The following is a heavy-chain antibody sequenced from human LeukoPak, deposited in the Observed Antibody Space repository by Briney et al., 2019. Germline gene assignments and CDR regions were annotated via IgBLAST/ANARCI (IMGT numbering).Heavy chain of an antibody. J-gene: IGHJ4*02. D-gene: IGHD3-22*01. Sequence: GGSLRLSCVASGFTFSDYWMSWVRQAPGKGLEWVAFIRYDGSNKYYADSVKGRFTISRDNSKNTLYLQMNSLRAEDTAVYYCAKDPASYYYDSSGYYYGGWGQGTLVTVSS. CDR1: GFTFSDYW. CDR2: IRYDGSNK. V-gene: IGHV3-30*02. CDR3: AKDPASYYYDSSGYYYGG.